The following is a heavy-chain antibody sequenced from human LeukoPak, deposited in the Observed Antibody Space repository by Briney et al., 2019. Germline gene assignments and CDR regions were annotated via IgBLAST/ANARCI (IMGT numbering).Heavy chain of an antibody. V-gene: IGHV3-48*04. Sequence: GGSLRLSCAASGFTFSSYSMNWVRHAPGKGLEWVSYISSSSSTIYYADSVKGRFTISRDNAKNSLYLQMNSLRAEDTAVYYCARGAMVRGAPTYFDYWGQGTLVTVSS. D-gene: IGHD3-10*01. CDR2: ISSSSSTI. J-gene: IGHJ4*02. CDR1: GFTFSSYS. CDR3: ARGAMVRGAPTYFDY.